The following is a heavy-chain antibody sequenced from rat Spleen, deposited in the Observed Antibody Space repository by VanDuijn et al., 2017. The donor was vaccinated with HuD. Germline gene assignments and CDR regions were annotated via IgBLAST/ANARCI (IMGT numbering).Heavy chain of an antibody. CDR2: IDYSGRT. D-gene: IGHD1-6*01. V-gene: IGHV3-1*01. CDR3: TRGLSMSSTNYYYALFAY. Sequence: EVQLQESGPGLVKPSQSLSLTCSVTGYSITSNYWGWIRKFPGNKMEWMGYIDYSGRTSYKPSLKSRISITRDTSKNQFFLQLNSVTIEYTATYYCTRGLSMSSTNYYYALFAYWGQGTLVTVSS. CDR1: GYSITSNY. J-gene: IGHJ3*01.